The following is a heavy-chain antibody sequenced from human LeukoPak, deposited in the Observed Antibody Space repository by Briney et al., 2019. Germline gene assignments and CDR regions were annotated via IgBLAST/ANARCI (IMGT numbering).Heavy chain of an antibody. Sequence: SETLSLTCTVSGDSISSSTYYWGWIRQPPGKGLEWIGSMYYSGSTYYNASLKSRVTISVDTSKNQFSLRLTSVTAADTAVYYCAREGNKDWNYLFDYRGQGTLVTVSS. D-gene: IGHD1-7*01. J-gene: IGHJ4*02. CDR1: GDSISSSTYY. V-gene: IGHV4-39*07. CDR3: AREGNKDWNYLFDY. CDR2: MYYSGST.